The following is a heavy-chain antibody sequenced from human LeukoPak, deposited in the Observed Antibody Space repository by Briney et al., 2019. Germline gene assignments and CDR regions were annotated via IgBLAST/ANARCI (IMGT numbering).Heavy chain of an antibody. D-gene: IGHD6-19*01. V-gene: IGHV3-21*01. CDR2: ISSSSSYI. Sequence: RGSLRLSCAASGFTFSSYSMNWVRQAPGKGLEWVSSISSSSSYIYYADSVKGRFTISRDNAKNSLYLQMNSLRAEDTAVYYCARDLGLGLAVAGIPPGFDYWGQGTLVTVSS. CDR3: ARDLGLGLAVAGIPPGFDY. J-gene: IGHJ4*02. CDR1: GFTFSSYS.